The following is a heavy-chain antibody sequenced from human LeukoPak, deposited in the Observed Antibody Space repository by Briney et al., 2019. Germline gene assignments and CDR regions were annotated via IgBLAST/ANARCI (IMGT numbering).Heavy chain of an antibody. CDR3: ARVRDYDYVWGRREDAFDI. CDR2: INSVGSST. Sequence: GGSLRLSCTASGFIFSTYWMHWVRQAPGKGLVWVSRINSVGSSTNYADSVKGRFTISRDNAKNMLYLQMNSLRAEDTAVYYCARVRDYDYVWGRREDAFDIWGQGTMVTVSS. J-gene: IGHJ3*02. CDR1: GFIFSTYW. D-gene: IGHD3-16*01. V-gene: IGHV3-74*01.